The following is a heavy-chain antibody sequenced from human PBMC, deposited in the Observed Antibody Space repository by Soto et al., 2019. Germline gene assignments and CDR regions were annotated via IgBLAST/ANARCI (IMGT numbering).Heavy chain of an antibody. V-gene: IGHV1-18*01. CDR1: GYTFTSYG. D-gene: IGHD6-19*01. J-gene: IGHJ6*03. Sequence: QVQLVQSGAEVKKPGASVKVSCKASGYTFTSYGISWVRQAPGQGLEWMGWISAYNGNTNYAQKLQGRVTMTTDTSTSTAYMELRSLRSDDTAVYYSARSYSSGWYGYYYYYMDVWGKGTTVTVSS. CDR2: ISAYNGNT. CDR3: ARSYSSGWYGYYYYYMDV.